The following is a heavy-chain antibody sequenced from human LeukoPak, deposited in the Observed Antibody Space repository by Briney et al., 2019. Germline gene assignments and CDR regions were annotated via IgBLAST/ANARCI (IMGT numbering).Heavy chain of an antibody. V-gene: IGHV3-21*01. CDR3: ARQRTELLWFGEPLRAFDI. J-gene: IGHJ3*02. CDR2: ISSSSSYI. CDR1: GFTFSSYA. D-gene: IGHD3-10*01. Sequence: PGGSLRLSCAASGFTFSSYAMSWVRQAPGKGLEWVSSISSSSSYIYYADSVKGRFTISRDNAKNSLYLQMNSLRAEDTAVYYCARQRTELLWFGEPLRAFDIWGQGTMVTVSS.